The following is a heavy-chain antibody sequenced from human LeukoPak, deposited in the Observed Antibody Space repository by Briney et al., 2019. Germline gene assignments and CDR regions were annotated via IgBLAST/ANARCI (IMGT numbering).Heavy chain of an antibody. J-gene: IGHJ4*02. Sequence: SETLSLTCTVSGGSISTSNYYWGWIRQPPGKGLEWIGNIFYSGSTYYGPSLKSRVTISVDTSKNQFSLKLSSVTAADTAVYYCARGILRSFGYWGQGTLVTVSS. CDR3: ARGILRSFGY. V-gene: IGHV4-39*07. CDR2: IFYSGST. CDR1: GGSISTSNYY. D-gene: IGHD2-15*01.